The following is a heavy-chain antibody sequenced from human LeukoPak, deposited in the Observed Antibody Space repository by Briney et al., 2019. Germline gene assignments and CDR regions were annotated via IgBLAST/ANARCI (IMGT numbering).Heavy chain of an antibody. V-gene: IGHV3-11*01. Sequence: GGSLRLSCAASGFTFSDYYMSWIRQAPGKGLEWVSYISPSGNTIYYADSVRGRFTISRDNAKNSLYLQMNSLRAEDTALYYCAKGGISGIAAAGNGFYWGQGTLVTVSS. D-gene: IGHD6-13*01. J-gene: IGHJ4*02. CDR2: ISPSGNTI. CDR1: GFTFSDYY. CDR3: AKGGISGIAAAGNGFY.